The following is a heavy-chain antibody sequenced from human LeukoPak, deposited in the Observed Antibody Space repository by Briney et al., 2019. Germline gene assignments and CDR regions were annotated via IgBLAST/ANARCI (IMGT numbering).Heavy chain of an antibody. CDR3: ARERDIVVVVAANYFDY. Sequence: ASVKVSCKASGYTFTGYYMHWVRQAPGQGLEWMGIINPDGGSTSYAQKFQGRVTMTSDTSTSTVYMELSSLRSEDTAVYHCARERDIVVVVAANYFDYWGQGSLVTVSS. J-gene: IGHJ4*02. V-gene: IGHV1-46*01. CDR2: INPDGGST. CDR1: GYTFTGYY. D-gene: IGHD2-15*01.